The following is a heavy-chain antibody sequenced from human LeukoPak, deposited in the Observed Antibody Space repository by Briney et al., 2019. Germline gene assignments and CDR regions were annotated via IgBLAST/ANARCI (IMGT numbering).Heavy chain of an antibody. V-gene: IGHV4-34*01. D-gene: IGHD2-15*01. Sequence: SETLSLTCAVYGGSFSGYYWSWIRQPPGKGLEWIGEINHSGSTNYNPFLKSRVTISVDTSKNQFSLKLSSVTAADTAVYYCARGMCSGGSCPPGYYFDYWGQGTLVTVSS. J-gene: IGHJ4*02. CDR1: GGSFSGYY. CDR2: INHSGST. CDR3: ARGMCSGGSCPPGYYFDY.